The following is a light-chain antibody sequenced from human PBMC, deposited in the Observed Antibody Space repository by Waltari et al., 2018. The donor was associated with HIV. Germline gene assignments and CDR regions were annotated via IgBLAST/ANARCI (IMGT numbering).Light chain of an antibody. Sequence: DIQMTQSPSSLSASVGDRVTITCRASQGISNYLAWYQQNPGKVPKLLIYAAPTLQSGVPSRFSGSGSGTDFTLTISSLQPEDVATYYCQKYNSAPRSFTFGPGTKVDIK. J-gene: IGKJ3*01. CDR2: AAP. V-gene: IGKV1-27*01. CDR1: QGISNY. CDR3: QKYNSAPRSFT.